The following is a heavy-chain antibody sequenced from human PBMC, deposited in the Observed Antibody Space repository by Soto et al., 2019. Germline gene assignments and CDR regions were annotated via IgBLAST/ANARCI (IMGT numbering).Heavy chain of an antibody. Sequence: LRLSCAASGFTISTYAMTWARQAPGKGLECVSGVTGSGSQIYYADSVKGRFTISKDNSKNTLYLQMSSLREEDTALYYCAKDAVYRDGLWLMDSWGQGTLVTVSS. CDR3: AKDAVYRDGLWLMDS. CDR1: GFTISTYA. J-gene: IGHJ5*02. CDR2: VTGSGSQI. D-gene: IGHD2-21*01. V-gene: IGHV3-23*01.